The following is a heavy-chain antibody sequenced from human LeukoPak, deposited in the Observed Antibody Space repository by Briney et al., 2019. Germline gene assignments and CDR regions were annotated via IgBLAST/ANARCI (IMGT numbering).Heavy chain of an antibody. CDR1: GFIFSNYG. CDR2: IKHKRDGGTT. V-gene: IGHV3-15*01. D-gene: IGHD3-10*01. J-gene: IGHJ4*02. CDR3: TTVTMVRDYDY. Sequence: GGTLRLSCAASGFIFSNYGMSWVRQAPGKGLEWVGRIKHKRDGGTTDYAAPVKGRFTISRDDSKNMLYLEMNSLKIEDTAVYYCTTVTMVRDYDYWGRGTLVTVSS.